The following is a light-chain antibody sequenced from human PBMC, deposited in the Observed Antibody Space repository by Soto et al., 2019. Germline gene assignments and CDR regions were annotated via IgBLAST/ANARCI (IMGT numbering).Light chain of an antibody. J-gene: IGKJ1*01. CDR1: QSVSSY. CDR2: DAS. Sequence: EIVLTQSPATLSLSPGERATLSCRASQSVSSYLAWYQQKPGQAPRLLIYDASNRATGIPARFSGSGSGTDFTLTISSLEPEDFATYYCQQYNSYPGTFGQGTEVEIK. CDR3: QQYNSYPGT. V-gene: IGKV3-11*01.